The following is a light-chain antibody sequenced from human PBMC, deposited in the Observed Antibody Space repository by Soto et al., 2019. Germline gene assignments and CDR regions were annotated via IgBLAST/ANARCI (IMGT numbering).Light chain of an antibody. J-gene: IGLJ1*01. V-gene: IGLV2-14*01. CDR2: EVN. Sequence: QSALTQPASLSGSPGQSITISCTGTSSDIGAYDYVSWFQQHPGKAPKLMISEVNNRPSGVSNRFSGSKSGNTAYLTISGLQVEDEADYYCTSYTTDSSLYVFGTGTKVTV. CDR3: TSYTTDSSLYV. CDR1: SSDIGAYDY.